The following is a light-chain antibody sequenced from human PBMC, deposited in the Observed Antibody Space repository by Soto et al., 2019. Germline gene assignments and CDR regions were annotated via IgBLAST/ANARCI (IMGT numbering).Light chain of an antibody. CDR2: KAS. Sequence: DIQMTQSPSTLSASVGDRVTITCRASQSISSWLAWYQQKPGKAPKLLIYKASTLESGVPLRFSGSGSGTEFTLTISSLQPDDFATYYRQHYNSYSRAFGQGTKVEVK. CDR1: QSISSW. J-gene: IGKJ1*01. V-gene: IGKV1-5*03. CDR3: QHYNSYSRA.